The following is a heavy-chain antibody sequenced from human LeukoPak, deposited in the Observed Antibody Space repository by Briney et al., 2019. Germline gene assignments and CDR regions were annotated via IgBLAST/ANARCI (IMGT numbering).Heavy chain of an antibody. CDR3: ARTKIAAAGTVLNWFDP. CDR2: ISAYNGNT. J-gene: IGHJ5*02. V-gene: IGHV1-18*01. Sequence: ASVKVSCKASGYTFTSYGISWVRQAPGQGLEWMGWISAYNGNTNYAQELQGRVTMTTDTSTSTAYMELRSLRSDDTAVYYCARTKIAAAGTVLNWFDPWGQGTLVTVSS. D-gene: IGHD6-13*01. CDR1: GYTFTSYG.